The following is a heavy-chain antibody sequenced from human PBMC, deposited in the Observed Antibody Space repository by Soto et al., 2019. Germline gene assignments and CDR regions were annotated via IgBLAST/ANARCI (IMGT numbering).Heavy chain of an antibody. CDR1: GGTFSSYT. Sequence: GASVKVSCKASGGTFSSYTISWVRQAPGQGLEWMGRIIPILGIANYAQKFQGRVTITADKSTSTAYMELSSLRSEDTAVYYCARDLGIAAAGTDLWGKGTLVTVSS. J-gene: IGHJ5*02. CDR2: IIPILGIA. D-gene: IGHD6-13*01. CDR3: ARDLGIAAAGTDL. V-gene: IGHV1-69*04.